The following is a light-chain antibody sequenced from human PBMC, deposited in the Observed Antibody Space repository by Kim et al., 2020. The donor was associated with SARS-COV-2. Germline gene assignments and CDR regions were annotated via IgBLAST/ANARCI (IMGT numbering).Light chain of an antibody. Sequence: ELTQPPSASGTPGQRVTISCSGSSSNIGSNTVNWYQQLPGTAPKLLIYSNNQRPSGVPDRFSGSKSGTSASLAISGLQSEDEADYYCAAWDDSLNGYVFRTRTKVAV. CDR1: SSNIGSNT. CDR3: AAWDDSLNGYV. V-gene: IGLV1-44*01. CDR2: SNN. J-gene: IGLJ1*01.